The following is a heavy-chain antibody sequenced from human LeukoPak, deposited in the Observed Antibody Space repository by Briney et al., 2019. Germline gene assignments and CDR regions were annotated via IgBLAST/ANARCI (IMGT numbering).Heavy chain of an antibody. Sequence: ASVKVSCKASGYTFTKYGVSWVRQAPGQGLEWMGWIGTHTGNRNYVKKFQGRVTLTTDTSTSTAYMELKSLRSDDTAIYYCAKWNGYGDYWGQGTLVTVSS. D-gene: IGHD3-3*01. CDR1: GYTFTKYG. CDR2: IGTHTGNR. CDR3: AKWNGYGDY. J-gene: IGHJ4*02. V-gene: IGHV1-18*01.